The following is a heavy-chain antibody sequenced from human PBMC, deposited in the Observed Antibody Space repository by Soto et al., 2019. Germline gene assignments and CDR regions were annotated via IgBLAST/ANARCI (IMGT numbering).Heavy chain of an antibody. Sequence: KASETLSLTCSVSGGSISGYYWTWIRQPPGKELERIGYIHYSGNTNYNPSLTSRVTILVDTSKNQFSLKLSSVTAADTAVYYCARLMAAAGTWWFDPWGRGTLVTVSS. V-gene: IGHV4-59*08. J-gene: IGHJ5*02. D-gene: IGHD6-13*01. CDR3: ARLMAAAGTWWFDP. CDR2: IHYSGNT. CDR1: GGSISGYY.